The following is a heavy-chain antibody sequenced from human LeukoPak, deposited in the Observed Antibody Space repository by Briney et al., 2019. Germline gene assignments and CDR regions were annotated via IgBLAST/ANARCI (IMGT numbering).Heavy chain of an antibody. D-gene: IGHD3-10*01. CDR1: GGSFSGYY. CDR2: INHSGST. Sequence: SETLSLTCAVYGGSFSGYYWSWIRQPPGKGLEWIGEINHSGSTNYNPSLKSRVTISVCTSKNQFSLKLSSVTAADTAVYYCARGRGSYYFQHWGQGTLVTVSS. V-gene: IGHV4-34*01. CDR3: ARGRGSYYFQH. J-gene: IGHJ1*01.